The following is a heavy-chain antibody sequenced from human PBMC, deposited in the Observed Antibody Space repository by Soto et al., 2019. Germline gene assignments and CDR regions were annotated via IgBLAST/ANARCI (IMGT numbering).Heavy chain of an antibody. V-gene: IGHV1-24*01. CDR1: GYTLTELS. CDR3: ATKTNYYYFMDV. CDR2: FDPEDGET. Sequence: ASVKVSCKVSGYTLTELSMHWVRQAPGKGLEWMGGFDPEDGETIYAQKFQGRVTMTEDTSTDTAYMELSSLRSEDTAVYYCATKTNYYYFMDVWGKRTTVTVSS. J-gene: IGHJ6*03.